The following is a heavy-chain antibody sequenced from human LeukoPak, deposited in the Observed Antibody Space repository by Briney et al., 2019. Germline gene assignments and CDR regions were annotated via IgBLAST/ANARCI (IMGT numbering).Heavy chain of an antibody. CDR3: TTDTGGSGSYYTLVYFDY. J-gene: IGHJ4*02. Sequence: GGSLRLSCAASGFTFSSYAMSWVRQAPGKGLEWVSAFSGSGGSTYYADSVKGRFTISRDNSKNTLYLQMNSLRAEDTAVYYCTTDTGGSGSYYTLVYFDYWGQGTLVTVSS. CDR1: GFTFSSYA. D-gene: IGHD3-10*01. CDR2: FSGSGGST. V-gene: IGHV3-23*01.